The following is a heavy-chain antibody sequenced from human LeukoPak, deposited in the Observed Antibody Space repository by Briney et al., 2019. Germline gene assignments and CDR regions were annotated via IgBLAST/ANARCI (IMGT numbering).Heavy chain of an antibody. CDR3: ARGIAAAGYYFDY. Sequence: GGSLRLSCAASGFTFSSYSKNWVRQAPGKGLEWVSYISSSSSTIYYADSVKGRFAISRDNAKNSLYLQMNSLRDEDTAVYYCARGIAAAGYYFDYWGQGTLVTVSS. V-gene: IGHV3-48*02. J-gene: IGHJ4*02. D-gene: IGHD6-13*01. CDR2: ISSSSSTI. CDR1: GFTFSSYS.